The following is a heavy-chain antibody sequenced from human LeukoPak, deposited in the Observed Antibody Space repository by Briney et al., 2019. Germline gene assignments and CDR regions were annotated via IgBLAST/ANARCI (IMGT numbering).Heavy chain of an antibody. CDR3: AKDDTTMVTWFYFDF. J-gene: IGHJ4*02. D-gene: IGHD5-18*01. CDR1: AITFSTYA. CDR2: ISGGAGST. Sequence: GGSLRLSCAASAITFSTYAMSWVRQAPGKGLECVSVISGGAGSTYYADSVKGRFTISRDNSKNTLYLQMNSLRAEDTAVYYCAKDDTTMVTWFYFDFWGQGTLVTVSS. V-gene: IGHV3-23*01.